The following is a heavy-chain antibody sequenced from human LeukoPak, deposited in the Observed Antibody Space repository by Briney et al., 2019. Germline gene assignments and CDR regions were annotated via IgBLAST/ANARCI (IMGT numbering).Heavy chain of an antibody. J-gene: IGHJ4*02. CDR2: LSGRGGNS. Sequence: GGSLRLSCAASGFTFSIYVMSWVRQAPGKGLEWVSTLSGRGGNSYYADSVKGRFTISRDNSKNTLYLQMNSLRAEDTAVYYCASSYCSGGSCYPLGPRIDYWGQGTLVTVSS. CDR1: GFTFSIYV. D-gene: IGHD2-15*01. CDR3: ASSYCSGGSCYPLGPRIDY. V-gene: IGHV3-23*01.